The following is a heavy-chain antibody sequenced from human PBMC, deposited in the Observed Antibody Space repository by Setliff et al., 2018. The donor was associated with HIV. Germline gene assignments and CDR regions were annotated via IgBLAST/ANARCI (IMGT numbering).Heavy chain of an antibody. CDR2: VNLPKTL. V-gene: IGHV4-34*01. Sequence: SETLSLTCAVYGGSLNDYSWNWIRQSPGKGLEWIGEVNLPKTLNYNPSLESRITISVDASKKQFSLDLSSVTAADTAVYFCARAIVKTGYHTKSRVFDYWGQGTLVNVSS. J-gene: IGHJ4*02. D-gene: IGHD3-9*01. CDR3: ARAIVKTGYHTKSRVFDY. CDR1: GGSLNDYS.